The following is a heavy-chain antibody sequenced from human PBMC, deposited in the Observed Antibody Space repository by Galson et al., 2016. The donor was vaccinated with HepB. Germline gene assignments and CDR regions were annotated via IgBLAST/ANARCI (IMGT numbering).Heavy chain of an antibody. CDR2: ISGSGGST. Sequence: SLRLSCAASGLTYSSLAMSWVRQAPGKGLEWVSGISGSGGSTYYADSAKGRFTITRDSSLYLQMNSLRVEDTAVYYCASQGYCGGDCYKGLGAFDIWGPGTMVTVSS. J-gene: IGHJ3*02. CDR3: ASQGYCGGDCYKGLGAFDI. V-gene: IGHV3-23*01. CDR1: GLTYSSLA. D-gene: IGHD2-21*02.